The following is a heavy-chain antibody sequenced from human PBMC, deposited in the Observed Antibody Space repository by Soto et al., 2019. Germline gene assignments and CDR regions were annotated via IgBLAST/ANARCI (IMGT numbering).Heavy chain of an antibody. J-gene: IGHJ4*02. Sequence: QVPLVQSGAEVKKPGASVKVSCKGSGYAFTTYGITWVRQAPGQGLEWMGWISAHNGNTNYAPKLQGRVTVTRDTSTSTAYMELRSLRSDDTAVYYCARGRYGDYWGQGALVTVSS. CDR1: GYAFTTYG. CDR3: ARGRYGDY. D-gene: IGHD1-1*01. CDR2: ISAHNGNT. V-gene: IGHV1-18*01.